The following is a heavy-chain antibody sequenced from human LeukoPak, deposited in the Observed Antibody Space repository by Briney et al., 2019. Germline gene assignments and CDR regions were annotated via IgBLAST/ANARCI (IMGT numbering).Heavy chain of an antibody. J-gene: IGHJ6*03. D-gene: IGHD2-2*01. CDR2: ISGSGGST. CDR1: GFTFSSYA. V-gene: IGHV3-23*01. CDR3: AKDSRYCSSTSCYPYYMDV. Sequence: PGGSLRLSCAASGFTFSSYAMSWVRQAPGKGLEWVSAISGSGGSTYYADSVKGRFTISRDNSKNTLYLQMNSLRAEDTAVYYCAKDSRYCSSTSCYPYYMDVWGKGTTVTVSS.